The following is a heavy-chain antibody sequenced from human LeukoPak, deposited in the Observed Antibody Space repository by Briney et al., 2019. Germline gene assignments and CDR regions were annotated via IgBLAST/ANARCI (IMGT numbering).Heavy chain of an antibody. CDR3: AKDRCSNGIGCYYYYMDV. Sequence: GGSLRLSCAASGFTFSSYGMHWVRQAPGKGLEWVAYIQYDGSNEQFADSVKGRFSISRDSSRNILYLQVNSLRAEDTAVYYCAKDRCSNGIGCYYYYMDVWGKGTTVTISS. D-gene: IGHD2-8*01. J-gene: IGHJ6*03. CDR2: IQYDGSNE. V-gene: IGHV3-30*02. CDR1: GFTFSSYG.